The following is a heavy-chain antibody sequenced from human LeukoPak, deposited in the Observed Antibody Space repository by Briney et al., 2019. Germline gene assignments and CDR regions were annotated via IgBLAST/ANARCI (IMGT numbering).Heavy chain of an antibody. V-gene: IGHV1-24*01. CDR1: GYTLTELS. D-gene: IGHD5-12*01. CDR2: FDPEDGET. J-gene: IGHJ3*02. Sequence: ASVTVSCKVSGYTLTELSMHWVRQAPGKGLEWMGGFDPEDGETIYAQKFQGRVTMTEDTSTGTAYMELSSLRSEDTAVYYCATDRGYSGYDAFDIWGQGTMVTVSS. CDR3: ATDRGYSGYDAFDI.